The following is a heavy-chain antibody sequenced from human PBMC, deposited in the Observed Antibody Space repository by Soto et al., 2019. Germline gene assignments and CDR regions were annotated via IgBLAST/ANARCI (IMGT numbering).Heavy chain of an antibody. CDR1: GFTFSSYA. CDR2: ISGSGGST. Sequence: PGGSLRLSCAASGFTFSSYAMSWVRQAPGKGLEWVSAISGSGGSTYYADSVKGRFTISRDNSKNTLYLQMNSLRAEDTAVYHCAGFSSGTYLFDLWGQGTPVTVSS. D-gene: IGHD1-26*01. V-gene: IGHV3-23*01. J-gene: IGHJ5*02. CDR3: AGFSSGTYLFDL.